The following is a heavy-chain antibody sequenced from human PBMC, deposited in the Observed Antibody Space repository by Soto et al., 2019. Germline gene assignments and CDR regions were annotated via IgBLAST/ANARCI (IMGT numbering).Heavy chain of an antibody. CDR3: ARERTTVAGYYYYGMDV. J-gene: IGHJ6*02. CDR1: GYTFTGYY. D-gene: IGHD4-4*01. CDR2: INPNSGGT. Sequence: ASVKVSCKASGYTFTGYYMHWVRQAPGQGLEWMGWINPNSGGTNYAQKFQGWVTMTRDTSISTAYMELSRLRSDDTAVYYCARERTTVAGYYYYGMDVWGQGTTVTVSS. V-gene: IGHV1-2*04.